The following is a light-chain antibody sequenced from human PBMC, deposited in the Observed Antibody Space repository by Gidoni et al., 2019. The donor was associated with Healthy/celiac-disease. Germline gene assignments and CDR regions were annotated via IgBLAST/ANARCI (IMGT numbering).Light chain of an antibody. CDR1: SSNIGAGYD. CDR3: QSYDSSLSGLWV. Sequence: QSVLTQPPSVSGAPGQRVTISCTGSSSNIGAGYDVHWYQQRPGTAPKLPIYGNSNRPSGVPDRFSGSKSGTSASLAITGLQAEDEADYYCQSYDSSLSGLWVFGGGTKLTVL. CDR2: GNS. J-gene: IGLJ3*02. V-gene: IGLV1-40*01.